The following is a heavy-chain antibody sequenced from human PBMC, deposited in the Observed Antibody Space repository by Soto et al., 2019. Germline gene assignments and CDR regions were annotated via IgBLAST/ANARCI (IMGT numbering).Heavy chain of an antibody. J-gene: IGHJ6*02. V-gene: IGHV3-21*01. CDR1: GFTFSSYS. CDR2: ISSSSSYI. Sequence: PSGSLSLSCAASGFTFSSYSINWVRHAPGKGLEWVSSISSSSSYIYYADSLKGRFTISRDNAKNSLYLQMNSLRAEDTAVYYCARIGRDPGAYYYGMDVWGQGTTVTVSS. CDR3: ARIGRDPGAYYYGMDV.